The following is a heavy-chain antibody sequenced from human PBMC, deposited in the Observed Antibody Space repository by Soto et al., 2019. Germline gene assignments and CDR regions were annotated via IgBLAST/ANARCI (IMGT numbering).Heavy chain of an antibody. Sequence: SETLYLTCIVSGGSISNYYWSWIRQPPGKGLEWIGYIYYSGSTNYNPSLTSRVTISVDTSKNQFSLKLSSVTAADTAVYYCARHRYSYGVYYFDYWGQGTLVTVS. V-gene: IGHV4-59*08. J-gene: IGHJ4*02. CDR2: IYYSGST. D-gene: IGHD5-18*01. CDR1: GGSISNYY. CDR3: ARHRYSYGVYYFDY.